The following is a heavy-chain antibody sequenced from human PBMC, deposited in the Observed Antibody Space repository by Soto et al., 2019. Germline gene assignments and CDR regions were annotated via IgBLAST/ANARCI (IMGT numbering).Heavy chain of an antibody. CDR3: ARGYDFWSGYWAPYYYYYMDV. J-gene: IGHJ6*03. D-gene: IGHD3-3*01. Sequence: QVQLVQSGAEVKKPGASVKVSCKASGYTFTSYDINWVRQATGQGLEWMGWMNPNSGNTGYAQKFQGRVTMTRNTSISTAYMELSSLRSEDTAVYYCARGYDFWSGYWAPYYYYYMDVWGKGTTVTVSS. CDR2: MNPNSGNT. CDR1: GYTFTSYD. V-gene: IGHV1-8*01.